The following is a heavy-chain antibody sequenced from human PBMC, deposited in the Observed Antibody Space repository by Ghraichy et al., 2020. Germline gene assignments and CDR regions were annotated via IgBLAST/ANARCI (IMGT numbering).Heavy chain of an antibody. D-gene: IGHD6-13*01. J-gene: IGHJ4*02. V-gene: IGHV3-23*01. CDR2: ISGSGGST. CDR3: APDSGFYSNRGGVDY. CDR1: GFTFSSYA. Sequence: GGSLRLSCAASGFTFSSYAMSWVRQAPGKGLEWVSAISGSGGSTYYADSVKGRFTISRDNSKNTLYLQMNSLRAEDTAVYYCAPDSGFYSNRGGVDYWGQGTLVTVSS.